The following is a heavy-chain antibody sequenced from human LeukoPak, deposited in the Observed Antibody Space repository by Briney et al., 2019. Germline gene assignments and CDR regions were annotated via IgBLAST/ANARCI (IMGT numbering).Heavy chain of an antibody. CDR2: ISYDGSNK. CDR1: GFTFSSYA. V-gene: IGHV3-30-3*01. Sequence: GRSLRLSCAASGFTFSSYAMHWVRQAPGKGLEWVAVISYDGSNKYYADSVKGRFTISRDNSKNTLYLQMNSLRAEDTAVYYCVRVLDYRQEYDYWGQGTLVTVSS. J-gene: IGHJ4*02. CDR3: VRVLDYRQEYDY. D-gene: IGHD4-4*01.